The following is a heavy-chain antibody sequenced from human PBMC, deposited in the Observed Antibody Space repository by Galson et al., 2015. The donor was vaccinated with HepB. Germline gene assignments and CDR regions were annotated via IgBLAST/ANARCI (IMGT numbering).Heavy chain of an antibody. CDR3: ASRHSYFRSATWYNVSGY. J-gene: IGHJ4*02. V-gene: IGHV5-10-1*01. CDR2: IDPSDSYT. D-gene: IGHD3-10*01. Sequence: QSGAEVKKPGESLRISCKASGYTFSAFWITWVRQIPGKGLEWIGRIDPSDSYTDYSPSFRGHVTISADKSITTAYLQWSGLKASDTALYYCASRHSYFRSATWYNVSGYWGQGTLVTGSS. CDR1: GYTFSAFW.